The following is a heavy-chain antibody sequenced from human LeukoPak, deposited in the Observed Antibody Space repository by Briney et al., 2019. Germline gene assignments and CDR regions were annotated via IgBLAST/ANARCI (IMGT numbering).Heavy chain of an antibody. V-gene: IGHV1-46*01. CDR1: GYTFTNYY. CDR3: ATDITPVRGVLWY. CDR2: INPSGGST. D-gene: IGHD3-10*01. Sequence: ASVKVSCKTSGYTFTNYYIHWVRQAPGHGLEWKGIINPSGGSTNYAQKFQGRVTMTRDTSTNTVSMDLSSLRSEDTAVYYCATDITPVRGVLWYWGQGTLVTVSS. J-gene: IGHJ4*02.